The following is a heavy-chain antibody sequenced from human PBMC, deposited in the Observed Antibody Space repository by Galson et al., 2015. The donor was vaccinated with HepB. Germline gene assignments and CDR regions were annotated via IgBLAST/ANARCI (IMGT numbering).Heavy chain of an antibody. D-gene: IGHD3-22*01. V-gene: IGHV1-18*01. CDR1: GYTFTSYG. CDR3: ARASAHSPRITMIVVVTDAFDI. J-gene: IGHJ3*02. Sequence: SVKVSCKASGYTFTSYGISWVRQAPGQGLEWMGWISAYNGNTNYAQKLQGRVTMTTDTSTSTAYMELRSLRSDDTAVYYCARASAHSPRITMIVVVTDAFDIWGQGTMVTVSS. CDR2: ISAYNGNT.